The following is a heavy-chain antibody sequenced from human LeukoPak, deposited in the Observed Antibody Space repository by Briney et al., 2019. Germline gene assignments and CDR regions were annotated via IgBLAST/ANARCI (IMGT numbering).Heavy chain of an antibody. CDR3: ARGMDV. V-gene: IGHV3-7*03. CDR1: GFTFSSYA. CDR2: IKQDGSEK. Sequence: GGSLRLSCAASGFTFSSYAMSWVRQAPGKGLEWVANIKQDGSEKYYVGSVKGRFTISRDNAKNSLYLQMNSLRAEDTAVYYCARGMDVWGQGTTVTVSS. J-gene: IGHJ6*02.